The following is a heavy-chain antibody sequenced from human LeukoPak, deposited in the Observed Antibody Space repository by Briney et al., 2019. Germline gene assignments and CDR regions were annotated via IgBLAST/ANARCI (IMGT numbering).Heavy chain of an antibody. CDR2: IYHSGST. J-gene: IGHJ5*02. Sequence: SQTLSLTCAVSGGSISSGGYSWSWIRQPPGKGLEWIGYIYHSGSTYYNPSLKSRVTISVDTSKNQFSLKLSSVTAADTAVYYCARENIVVVPAASFSYNWFDPWGQGTLVTVSS. CDR3: ARENIVVVPAASFSYNWFDP. V-gene: IGHV4-30-2*01. D-gene: IGHD2-2*01. CDR1: GGSISSGGYS.